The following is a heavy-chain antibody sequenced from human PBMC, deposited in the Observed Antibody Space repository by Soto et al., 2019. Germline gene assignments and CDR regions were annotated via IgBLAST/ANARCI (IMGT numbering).Heavy chain of an antibody. CDR2: IYWDDDK. D-gene: IGHD3-10*01. CDR3: AHRRTGVSQGDYGDFDY. Sequence: QITLRESGPTLVKPTQTLTLTCTFSGFSLSTSGVGVGWIRQPPWKALEWLVFIYWDDDKRYSPSLRSRLATTKDTSKHQVVLTMTNVDPMDTATYFCAHRRTGVSQGDYGDFDYGGQGTLVTVSS. CDR1: GFSLSTSGVG. J-gene: IGHJ4*02. V-gene: IGHV2-5*02.